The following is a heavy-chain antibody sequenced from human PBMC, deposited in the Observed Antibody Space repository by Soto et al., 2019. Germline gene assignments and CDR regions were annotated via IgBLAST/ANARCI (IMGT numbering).Heavy chain of an antibody. CDR1: RFSFGSYA. CDR3: ARWSYLDY. V-gene: IGHV3-23*01. J-gene: IGHJ4*02. D-gene: IGHD3-3*01. CDR2: ISXSDGKK. Sequence: PXXSLRLSRAASRFSFGSYALSWVRPAPGKGVEWXSTISXSDGKKFYEDXXKGRFYIXXDTYKSTLYLQMNRLRADDTAMYYCARWSYLDYWGQGTRVTVSS.